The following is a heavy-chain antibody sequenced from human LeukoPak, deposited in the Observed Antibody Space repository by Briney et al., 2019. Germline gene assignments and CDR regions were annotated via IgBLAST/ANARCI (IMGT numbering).Heavy chain of an antibody. D-gene: IGHD1-26*01. V-gene: IGHV3-21*01. CDR3: ARVGVWVGATADDVFDI. J-gene: IGHJ3*02. Sequence: GGSLRLSCAASGFTFSSYSMNWVRQAPGKGLEWVSSISSSSSYIYYADSVKGRFTISRDNAKNSLYLQMNSLRAEDTAVYYCARVGVWVGATADDVFDIWGQGTMVTVSS. CDR1: GFTFSSYS. CDR2: ISSSSSYI.